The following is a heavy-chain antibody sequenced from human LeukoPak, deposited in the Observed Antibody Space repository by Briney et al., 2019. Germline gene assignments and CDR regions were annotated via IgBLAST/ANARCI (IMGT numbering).Heavy chain of an antibody. J-gene: IGHJ4*02. CDR3: AREAKGDDSSGYPDY. CDR2: INPNSGGT. Sequence: ASVKVSCKASGYTFTGYHMHWVRQAPGQGLEWMGWINPNSGGTNYAQKFQGRVTMTRDTSISTAYMELSRLRSDDTAVYYCAREAKGDDSSGYPDYWGQGTLVTVSS. D-gene: IGHD3-22*01. V-gene: IGHV1-2*02. CDR1: GYTFTGYH.